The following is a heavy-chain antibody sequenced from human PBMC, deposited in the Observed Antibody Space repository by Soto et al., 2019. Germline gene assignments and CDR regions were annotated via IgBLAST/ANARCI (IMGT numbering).Heavy chain of an antibody. J-gene: IGHJ2*01. CDR3: ARIIRYSSDGICWYLDL. CDR2: IKQDGSEK. D-gene: IGHD2-8*01. Sequence: GGSLRLSCAASGFTFSSYWMSWVRRAPGKGLEWVANIKQDGSEKYYVDSVKGRFTISRDNAKNSLYLQMSSLGAEDTAVYYCARIIRYSSDGICWYLDLWGRGAPVTVSS. CDR1: GFTFSSYW. V-gene: IGHV3-7*03.